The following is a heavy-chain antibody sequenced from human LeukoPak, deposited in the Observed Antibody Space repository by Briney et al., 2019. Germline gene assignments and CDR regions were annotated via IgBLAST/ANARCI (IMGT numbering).Heavy chain of an antibody. CDR2: ISGSGGST. Sequence: GGSLRLSCAASGFTFSSYSMNWVRQAPGKGLEWVSAISGSGGSTYYADSVKGRFTISRDNSKNTLYLQMNSLRAEDTAVYYCASMYYDILTGPDAFDIWGQGTMVTVSS. V-gene: IGHV3-23*01. D-gene: IGHD3-9*01. CDR3: ASMYYDILTGPDAFDI. CDR1: GFTFSSYS. J-gene: IGHJ3*02.